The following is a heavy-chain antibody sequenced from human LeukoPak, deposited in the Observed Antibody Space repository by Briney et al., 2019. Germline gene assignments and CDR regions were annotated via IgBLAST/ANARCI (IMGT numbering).Heavy chain of an antibody. CDR3: AGDRNSDWYSPLDY. Sequence: GGSLRLTCVASGFTFTKCAMSWIRQAPGKGLEWVAIITATGDTAYYADSVKGRFTISRDNSRNTVYMQMDSLRAEDTAIYYCAGDRNSDWYSPLDYWGQGSQVTVSP. D-gene: IGHD6-19*01. CDR1: GFTFTKCA. J-gene: IGHJ4*02. V-gene: IGHV3-23*01. CDR2: ITATGDTA.